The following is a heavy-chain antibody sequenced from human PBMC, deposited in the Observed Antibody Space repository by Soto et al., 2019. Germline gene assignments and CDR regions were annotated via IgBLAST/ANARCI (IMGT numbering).Heavy chain of an antibody. Sequence: QVQLVQSGAEVKKPGSSVKVSCKTSGGTFSSYTLIWVRQAPGQGLEWMGRIIPLFGIANYAQKFQGRVTITADQSTSTGYMELGSLRSEDTAVYYWPRGSMAGVGALLVYWGQGTVVSVSS. V-gene: IGHV1-69*02. D-gene: IGHD6-19*01. CDR3: PRGSMAGVGALLVY. CDR2: IIPLFGIA. J-gene: IGHJ4*02. CDR1: GGTFSSYT.